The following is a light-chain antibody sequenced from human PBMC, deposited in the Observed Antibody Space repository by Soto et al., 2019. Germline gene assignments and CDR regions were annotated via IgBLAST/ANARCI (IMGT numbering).Light chain of an antibody. Sequence: EIVMTQSPATLSVSPGERATLSCRASQSIRITLAWYQQKPGQAPRLLIYGASTRATDIPARFSGSGSGTELTLTISGLQSEDFAVYYCQQYNNWPRTFGGGTKVEI. CDR3: QQYNNWPRT. J-gene: IGKJ4*01. CDR2: GAS. CDR1: QSIRIT. V-gene: IGKV3-15*01.